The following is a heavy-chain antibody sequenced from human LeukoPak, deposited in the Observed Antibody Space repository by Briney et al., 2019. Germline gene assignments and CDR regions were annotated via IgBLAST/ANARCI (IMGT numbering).Heavy chain of an antibody. CDR3: ARYFDCLSLYFDY. CDR1: GFTFSDYY. V-gene: IGHV3-11*01. J-gene: IGHJ4*02. CDR2: ISSSGSTI. Sequence: GGSLRLSCAASGFTFSDYYMSWIRQAPGKGLEWVSYISSSGSTIYYADSVKGRFTISRDNAKNSLYLQMNSLRAEDTAVYYCARYFDCLSLYFDYWGQGTLVTVSS. D-gene: IGHD3-9*01.